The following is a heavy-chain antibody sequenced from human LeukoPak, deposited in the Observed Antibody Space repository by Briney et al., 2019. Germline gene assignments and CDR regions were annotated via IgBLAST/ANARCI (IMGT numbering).Heavy chain of an antibody. Sequence: PSETLSLTCTVSGYSISSGYYWSWIRQPPGKGLEWIGYIYYSGSTNYNPSLKSRVTISVDTSKNQFSLKLSSVTAADTAVYYCAKHRYSPHAFDIWGQGTMVTVSS. J-gene: IGHJ3*02. D-gene: IGHD3-16*02. CDR3: AKHRYSPHAFDI. V-gene: IGHV4-61*01. CDR2: IYYSGST. CDR1: GYSISSGYY.